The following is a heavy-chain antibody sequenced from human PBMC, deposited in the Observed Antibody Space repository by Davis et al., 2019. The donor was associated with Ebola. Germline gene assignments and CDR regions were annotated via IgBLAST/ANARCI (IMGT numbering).Heavy chain of an antibody. Sequence: GGSLGLSCAASGFNFRDYYMSWIRQAPGKGLEWLSYISGDFYTKYADSVKGRFTISRDNAKNSLYLQMNSLRAEDTALYYCAKDITGLYYGMDVWGQGTTVTVSS. CDR2: ISGDFYT. CDR3: AKDITGLYYGMDV. J-gene: IGHJ6*02. CDR1: GFNFRDYY. V-gene: IGHV3-11*05.